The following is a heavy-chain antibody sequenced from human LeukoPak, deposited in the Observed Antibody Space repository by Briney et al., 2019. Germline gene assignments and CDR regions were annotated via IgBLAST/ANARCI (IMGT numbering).Heavy chain of an antibody. Sequence: GGSLRLTCAASRFTFSTYSMNWVRQAPGKGLEWVSSIDSTSTYIYYADSVKGRFTISRDNAKNSLYLQMDSLRAEDTAVYYCARDSLVGSTTPVFDYWGQGTLVTVSS. CDR1: RFTFSTYS. V-gene: IGHV3-21*04. CDR3: ARDSLVGSTTPVFDY. D-gene: IGHD1-26*01. CDR2: IDSTSTYI. J-gene: IGHJ4*02.